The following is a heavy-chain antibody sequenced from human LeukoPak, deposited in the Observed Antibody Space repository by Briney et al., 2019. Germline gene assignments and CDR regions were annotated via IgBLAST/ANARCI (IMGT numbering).Heavy chain of an antibody. D-gene: IGHD1/OR15-1a*01. J-gene: IGHJ6*02. Sequence: PSETLSLTCSVSMGSISSSKWWSWVRQSPVKGLEWIGVIYLYGTTNYNPSFTSRVTMSVDRSRNQFSLKLTSVTAADTDVYYCARQKWEQQGRDYYFNGLDVWGPGTTVIVSS. V-gene: IGHV4-4*02. CDR3: ARQKWEQQGRDYYFNGLDV. CDR2: IYLYGTT. CDR1: MGSISSSKW.